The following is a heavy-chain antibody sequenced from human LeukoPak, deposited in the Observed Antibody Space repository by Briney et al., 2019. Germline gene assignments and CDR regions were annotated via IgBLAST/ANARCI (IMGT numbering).Heavy chain of an antibody. CDR3: ARDRLSEGYYYDSSGYYRDAFDI. V-gene: IGHV3-21*01. D-gene: IGHD3-22*01. Sequence: GGSLRLSCAASGFTFSSYSMNWVRQAPGKGLEWVSSISSSSSYIYYADSVKGRFTISRDNAKNSLYLQMNSLRAEDTAVYYCARDRLSEGYYYDSSGYYRDAFDIWGQGTMVTVSS. CDR1: GFTFSSYS. CDR2: ISSSSSYI. J-gene: IGHJ3*02.